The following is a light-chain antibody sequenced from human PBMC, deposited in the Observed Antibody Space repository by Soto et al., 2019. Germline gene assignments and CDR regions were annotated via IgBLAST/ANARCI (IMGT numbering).Light chain of an antibody. Sequence: DIQSTQTQSSLSAAVGDRVTITCRARQSISSYLNWYQQKPGNAPKLMIYAASSLQSGVPSRFSSSGTRTHVTLTISSLQPEDFATYYCQQSYSTPLTVGGGTKVDIK. J-gene: IGKJ4*01. CDR1: QSISSY. CDR2: AAS. CDR3: QQSYSTPLT. V-gene: IGKV1-39*01.